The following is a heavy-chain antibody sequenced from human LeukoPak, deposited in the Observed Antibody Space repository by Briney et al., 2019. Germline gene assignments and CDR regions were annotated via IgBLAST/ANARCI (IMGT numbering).Heavy chain of an antibody. CDR2: IYSGGST. CDR1: GFTVSSNY. D-gene: IGHD6-19*01. CDR3: ARDKEKAGTVPYYYYYGMDV. J-gene: IGHJ6*02. V-gene: IGHV3-66*01. Sequence: GGSLRLSCAASGFTVSSNYMSWVRQAPGKGLEWVSVIYSGGSTYYADSVKGRFPISRDNSKNTLYLQMNSLRAEDTAVYYCARDKEKAGTVPYYYYYGMDVWGQGTTVTVSS.